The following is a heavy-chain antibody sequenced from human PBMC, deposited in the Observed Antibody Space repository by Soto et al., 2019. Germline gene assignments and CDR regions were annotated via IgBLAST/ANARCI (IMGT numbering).Heavy chain of an antibody. D-gene: IGHD6-6*01. J-gene: IGHJ4*02. CDR1: GGSISSYY. Sequence: QVQLQESGPGLVKPSETLSLTCTDSGGSISSYYWSWIRQPPGKGLECIGYIYDSGSTNSNPSLKSRVTISVDTSKNQFSLKLTSVTAAYTAVYYCAAPPPYWRQGTLGTVSS. V-gene: IGHV4-59*01. CDR2: IYDSGST. CDR3: AAPPPY.